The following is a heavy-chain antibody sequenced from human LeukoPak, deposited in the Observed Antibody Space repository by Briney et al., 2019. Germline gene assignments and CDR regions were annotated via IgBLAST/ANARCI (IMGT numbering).Heavy chain of an antibody. CDR2: IYPGDSGT. J-gene: IGHJ4*02. V-gene: IGHV5-51*01. D-gene: IGHD5-24*01. CDR1: GYSFTSYW. CDR3: ARHRVVIEMATIAPSPDY. Sequence: GESLKISCKGSGYSFTSYWIGWVRQMPGKGLEWMGIIYPGDSGTRYSPSFQGQVTISADKSISTAYLQWSSLKASDTAMYYCARHRVVIEMATIAPSPDYWGQGTLVTVSS.